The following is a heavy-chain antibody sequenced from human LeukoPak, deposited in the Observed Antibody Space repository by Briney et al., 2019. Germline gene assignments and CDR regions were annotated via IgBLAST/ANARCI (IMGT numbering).Heavy chain of an antibody. CDR2: IYYSGST. V-gene: IGHV4-39*07. CDR1: GGSISSSSYY. Sequence: PSETLSLTCTASGGSISSSSYYWGWIRQPPGKGLEWIGSIYYSGSTYYNPSLKSRVTISVDTSKNQFSLKLSSVTAADTAVYYCARNGYSYGERYWFDPWGQGTLVTVSS. CDR3: ARNGYSYGERYWFDP. J-gene: IGHJ5*02. D-gene: IGHD5-18*01.